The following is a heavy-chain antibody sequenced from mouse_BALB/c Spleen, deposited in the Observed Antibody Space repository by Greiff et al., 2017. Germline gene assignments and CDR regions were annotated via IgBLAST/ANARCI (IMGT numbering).Heavy chain of an antibody. Sequence: DVMLVESGGGLVQPGESLKLSCESNEYEFPSHDMSWVRKTPEKRLELVAAINSDGGSTYYPDTMERRFIISRDNTKKTLYLQMSSLRSEDTALYYCARHEDGNYSYAMDYWGQGTSVTVSS. CDR3: ARHEDGNYSYAMDY. CDR2: INSDGGST. D-gene: IGHD2-1*01. V-gene: IGHV5-2*01. J-gene: IGHJ4*01. CDR1: EYEFPSHD.